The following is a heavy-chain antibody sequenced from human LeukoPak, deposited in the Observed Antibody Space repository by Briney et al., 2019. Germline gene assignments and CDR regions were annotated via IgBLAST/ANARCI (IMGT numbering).Heavy chain of an antibody. CDR1: GFTFSSYG. CDR3: AKELGTAVVGQRVDH. J-gene: IGHJ4*02. D-gene: IGHD6-13*01. CDR2: IRYDGSNK. V-gene: IGHV3-30*02. Sequence: GGSLRLSCAASGFTFSSYGMHWVRQAPGKGLEWVAFIRYDGSNKYYADSVKGRFTISRDNSKNTLYLQMNSLRPEDTAVYHCAKELGTAVVGQRVDHWGQGTLVTVSS.